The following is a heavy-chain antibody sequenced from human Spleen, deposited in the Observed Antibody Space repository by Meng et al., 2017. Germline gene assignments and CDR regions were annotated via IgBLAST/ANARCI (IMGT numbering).Heavy chain of an antibody. CDR3: ARDADWVIFDH. D-gene: IGHD3-9*01. Sequence: EVHLVESGGGLFQPGGSLRLSCAASGFTFSSYNMHWVRQTPGEGLVWVSRINTDASITTYADSVKGRFTISRDDAKNTVYLQMNSLRAEDTAVYYCARDADWVIFDHWGQGALVTVSS. CDR2: INTDASIT. V-gene: IGHV3-74*03. J-gene: IGHJ4*02. CDR1: GFTFSSYN.